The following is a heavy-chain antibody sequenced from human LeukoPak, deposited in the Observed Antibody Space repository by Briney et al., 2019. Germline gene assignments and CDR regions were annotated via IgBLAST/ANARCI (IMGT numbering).Heavy chain of an antibody. CDR3: ASPLPEYYDSSFQH. D-gene: IGHD3-22*01. CDR1: GGSISSSSYY. V-gene: IGHV4-39*07. J-gene: IGHJ1*01. CDR2: IYYSGST. Sequence: PSETLSLTCTVSGGSISSSSYYWGWIRQPPGKGLEWIGSIYYSGSTYYNPSLKSRVTISVDTSKNQFSLKLSSVTAADTAVYYCASPLPEYYDSSFQHWGQGTLVTVSS.